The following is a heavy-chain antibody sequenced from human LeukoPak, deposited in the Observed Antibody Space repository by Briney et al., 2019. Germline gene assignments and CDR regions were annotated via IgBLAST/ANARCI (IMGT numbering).Heavy chain of an antibody. V-gene: IGHV3-30*02. CDR2: IRYDGSNK. D-gene: IGHD3-22*01. CDR3: AKSDDYYDSPGAFDI. J-gene: IGHJ3*02. Sequence: GGSLRLSCAASGFTFSSYGTHWVRQAPGKGLEWVAFIRYDGSNKYYADSVKGRFTISRDNSKNTLYLQMNSLRAEYTAVYYCAKSDDYYDSPGAFDIWGQGTMVTVSS. CDR1: GFTFSSYG.